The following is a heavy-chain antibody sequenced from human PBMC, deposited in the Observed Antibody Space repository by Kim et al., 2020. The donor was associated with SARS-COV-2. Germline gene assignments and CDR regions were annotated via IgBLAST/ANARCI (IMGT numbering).Heavy chain of an antibody. Sequence: ASVKVSCKTSGNSSIGYYMHWVRQAPGQGLEWMGMINPDGGTARYSEKFQGRGTLTRDTATQTVYMELHSLTSEDTAVYFCAREKYGAGKKYGMDVWGQGTTVSVSS. CDR3: AREKYGAGKKYGMDV. J-gene: IGHJ6*02. CDR1: GNSSIGYY. V-gene: IGHV1-46*01. CDR2: INPDGGTA. D-gene: IGHD3-10*01.